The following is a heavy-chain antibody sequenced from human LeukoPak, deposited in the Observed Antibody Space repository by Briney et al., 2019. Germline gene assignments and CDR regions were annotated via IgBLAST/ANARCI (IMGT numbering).Heavy chain of an antibody. D-gene: IGHD3-22*01. CDR3: ARDGNCYDSSGYKGDFDY. CDR1: GFTFDDYG. Sequence: GGSLRLSCAASGFTFDDYGMSWVRQAPGKGLEWVSGINWNGGSTGYADSVKGRFTISRDNAKNSLYLQMNSLRAEDTALYYCARDGNCYDSSGYKGDFDYWGQGTLVTVSS. J-gene: IGHJ4*02. V-gene: IGHV3-20*04. CDR2: INWNGGST.